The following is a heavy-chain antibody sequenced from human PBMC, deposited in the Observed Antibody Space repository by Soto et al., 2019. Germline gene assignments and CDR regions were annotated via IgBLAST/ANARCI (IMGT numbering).Heavy chain of an antibody. CDR3: VTGWSEY. D-gene: IGHD2-15*01. Sequence: EVQLVESGGGLVRPGGSLRLSCVVSEFTFSSSWMHWVRQGPGKGLVWVSHMNSDGTFINYADSVKGRFTTSRDNAKNMLYLQMNSLRAEDTALYYCVTGWSEYWGQGTLVTVSS. V-gene: IGHV3-74*01. J-gene: IGHJ4*02. CDR1: EFTFSSSW. CDR2: MNSDGTFI.